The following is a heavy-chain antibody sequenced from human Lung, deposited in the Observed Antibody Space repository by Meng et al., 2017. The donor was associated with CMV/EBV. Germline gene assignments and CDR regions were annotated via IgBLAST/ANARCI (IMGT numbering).Heavy chain of an antibody. CDR3: TRDGDYYDATLH. CDR2: IDSDGSST. D-gene: IGHD3-16*01. Sequence: ESLKISCAASGFTFSSYWMHWVRQAPGKGLEWVSRIDSDGSSTTYAESVKGRFTISRDNAKNTLFLQMISLRAEDTAVYYCTRDGDYYDATLHWGQGSLVTVS. J-gene: IGHJ4*02. V-gene: IGHV3-74*01. CDR1: GFTFSSYW.